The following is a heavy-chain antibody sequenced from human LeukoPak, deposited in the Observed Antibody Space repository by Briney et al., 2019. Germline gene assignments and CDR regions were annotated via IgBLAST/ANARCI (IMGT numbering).Heavy chain of an antibody. Sequence: SETLSLTCTVSGGSVSSSSYCWGWIRQSPGKGLEWIGSIFYSGSTYYSSSLRSRVTISVDTSKDQFSLKLSSVTAADTAIYFCARVTGTTPFDYWGQGILVTVSS. J-gene: IGHJ4*02. CDR3: ARVTGTTPFDY. CDR2: IFYSGST. D-gene: IGHD1-1*01. V-gene: IGHV4-39*01. CDR1: GGSVSSSSYC.